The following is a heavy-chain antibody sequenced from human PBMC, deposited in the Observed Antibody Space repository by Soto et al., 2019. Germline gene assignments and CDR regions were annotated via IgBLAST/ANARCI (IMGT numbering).Heavy chain of an antibody. Sequence: PSETLSLTCTVSGGSISSYYWSWIRQPPGKGLEWIGYFFYSGSTNYNPSLKSRVTISVDTSKNQFSLKLSSVTAADTAVYYCARAPVTMVRGVPAFPFGYWGQGTLVTVSS. V-gene: IGHV4-59*12. J-gene: IGHJ4*02. CDR3: ARAPVTMVRGVPAFPFGY. CDR2: FFYSGST. CDR1: GGSISSYY. D-gene: IGHD3-10*01.